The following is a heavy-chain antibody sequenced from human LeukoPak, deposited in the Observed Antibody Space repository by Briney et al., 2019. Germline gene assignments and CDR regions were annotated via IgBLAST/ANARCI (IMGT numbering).Heavy chain of an antibody. CDR2: ISGSGGST. Sequence: PGGSLRLSCAASGFTFSSYAMSWVRQAPGKGLEWVSAISGSGGSTYYADSVKGRFAISRDNSKNTLYLQMNSLRAEDTALYYCTRTYCSSTSCYTELFDPWGQGTLVTVSS. V-gene: IGHV3-23*01. CDR1: GFTFSSYA. J-gene: IGHJ5*02. D-gene: IGHD2-2*02. CDR3: TRTYCSSTSCYTELFDP.